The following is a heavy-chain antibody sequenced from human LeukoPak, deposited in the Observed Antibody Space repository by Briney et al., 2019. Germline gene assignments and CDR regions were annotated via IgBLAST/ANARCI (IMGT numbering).Heavy chain of an antibody. D-gene: IGHD2-2*01. V-gene: IGHV3-23*01. CDR2: ISGSGGST. Sequence: GGSLRLSCAASGFTFSSYAMSWVRQAPGEGLEWVSAISGSGGSTYYADSVKGRFTISRDNSKNTLYLQMNSLRAEDTAVYYCAKDIVVVPAAIGAYYYYGMDVWGQGTTVTVSS. CDR1: GFTFSSYA. CDR3: AKDIVVVPAAIGAYYYYGMDV. J-gene: IGHJ6*02.